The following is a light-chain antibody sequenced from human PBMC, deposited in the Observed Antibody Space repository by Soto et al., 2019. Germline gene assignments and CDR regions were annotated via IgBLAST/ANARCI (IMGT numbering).Light chain of an antibody. V-gene: IGKV2-30*01. Sequence: DGALNRSTLSLSVTLGQPASISCRSTQSLEFSDGKTYLTWFQQRPGQSPGRLIYKVSKRDSGVPDRFSGSGSDTDFTLKISRVEAEDVGVYYCMQGTYWPVTFGGGTKVEIK. J-gene: IGKJ4*01. CDR2: KVS. CDR1: QSLEFSDGKTY. CDR3: MQGTYWPVT.